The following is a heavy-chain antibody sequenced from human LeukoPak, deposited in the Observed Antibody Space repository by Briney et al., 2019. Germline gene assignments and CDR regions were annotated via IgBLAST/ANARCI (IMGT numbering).Heavy chain of an antibody. D-gene: IGHD2-2*01. CDR2: IIPILGIA. CDR1: GGTFSSYA. CDR3: ARGDCSSTSCHPVY. Sequence: SVKVPCKASGGTFSSYAISWVRQAPGKGLEWMGRIIPILGIANYAQKFQDRVTITADKSTSTVYMELSSLRSEDTAVYYCARGDCSSTSCHPVYWGQGTLVTVSS. V-gene: IGHV1-69*04. J-gene: IGHJ4*02.